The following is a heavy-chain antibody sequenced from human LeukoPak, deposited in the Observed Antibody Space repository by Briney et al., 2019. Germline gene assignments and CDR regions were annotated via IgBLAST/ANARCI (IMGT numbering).Heavy chain of an antibody. D-gene: IGHD6-19*01. CDR1: GFTFSSHC. CDR2: ISSSSTII. CDR3: ARDRYSSGWHHEYYYYYYGMDV. V-gene: IGHV3-48*01. Sequence: PGGSLRLSCAASGFTFSSHCVNWVRQAPGKGLEWISYISSSSTIIHYADSVKGRFTISRDDAKNSLYLQMNSLRAEDTAVYYCARDRYSSGWHHEYYYYYYGMDVWGQGTTVTVSS. J-gene: IGHJ6*02.